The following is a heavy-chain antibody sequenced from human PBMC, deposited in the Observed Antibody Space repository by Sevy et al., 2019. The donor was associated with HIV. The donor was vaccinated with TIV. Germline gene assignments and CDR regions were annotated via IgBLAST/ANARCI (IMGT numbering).Heavy chain of an antibody. CDR3: ARDFCGGDCYSSLRDYYYGMDV. Sequence: ASVKVSCKASGGTFSSYAISWVRQAPGQGLEWMGGIIPIFGTANYAQKFQGRVTITADESTSTAYMEPSSLRSEDTAVYYCARDFCGGDCYSSLRDYYYGMDVWGQGTTVTVSS. D-gene: IGHD2-21*02. CDR1: GGTFSSYA. J-gene: IGHJ6*02. V-gene: IGHV1-69*13. CDR2: IIPIFGTA.